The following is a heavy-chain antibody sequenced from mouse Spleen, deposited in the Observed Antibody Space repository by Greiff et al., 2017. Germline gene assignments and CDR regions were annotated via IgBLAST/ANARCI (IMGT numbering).Heavy chain of an antibody. Sequence: QVQLQQPGAELVKPGASVKMSCKASGFTFTSYWITWVKQRPGQGLEWIGDIYPGSGSTNYNENVKSKATLTVDTSSSTAYMQLSSLTSEDSAVYYCARGLDYSNYNYWGQGTTLTVSS. CDR1: GFTFTSYW. V-gene: IGHV1-55*01. D-gene: IGHD2-5*01. J-gene: IGHJ2*01. CDR2: IYPGSGST. CDR3: ARGLDYSNYNY.